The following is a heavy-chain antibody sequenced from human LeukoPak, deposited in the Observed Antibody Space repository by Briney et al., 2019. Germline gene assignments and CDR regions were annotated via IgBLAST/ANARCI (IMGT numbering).Heavy chain of an antibody. J-gene: IGHJ4*02. V-gene: IGHV3-53*01. CDR1: GFTVSSNH. CDR2: IYTGGNT. Sequence: GGSLRLSCAASGFTVSSNHMSWVRQAPGKGLEWVSIIYTGGNTYYAGLVKGRFTISRDNSKNTLYLQMNSLRVEDTAVYYCARDNSSNLHWGQGTLVTVSS. D-gene: IGHD6-13*01. CDR3: ARDNSSNLH.